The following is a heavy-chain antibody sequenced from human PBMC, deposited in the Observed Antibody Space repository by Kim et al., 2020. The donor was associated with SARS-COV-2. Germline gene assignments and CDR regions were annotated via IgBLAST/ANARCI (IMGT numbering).Heavy chain of an antibody. D-gene: IGHD6-13*01. CDR1: GFTFSSYG. J-gene: IGHJ6*01. V-gene: IGHV3-30*18. CDR3: AKDLYSSSWYAYYYYGM. CDR2: ISYDGSNK. Sequence: GGSLRLSCAASGFTFSSYGMHWVRQAPGKGLEWVAVISYDGSNKYYADSVKGRFTISRDNSKNTLYLQMNSLRAEDTAVYYCAKDLYSSSWYAYYYYGM.